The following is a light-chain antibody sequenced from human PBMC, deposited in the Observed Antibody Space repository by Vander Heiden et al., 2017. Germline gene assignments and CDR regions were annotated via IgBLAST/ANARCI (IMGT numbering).Light chain of an antibody. CDR3: MSFIGGNSYV. J-gene: IGLJ1*01. CDR2: DDT. CDR1: SRDVGIYNS. V-gene: IGLV2-14*03. Sequence: QSALPQPASVSGSPGRSITISCTGTSRDVGIYNSVSWYQQHPGKAPKLMIYDDTSRPSGVSNRFYGSKSGNTASLSISGLQAEDEADYYCMSFIGGNSYVFGPGTKVTVL.